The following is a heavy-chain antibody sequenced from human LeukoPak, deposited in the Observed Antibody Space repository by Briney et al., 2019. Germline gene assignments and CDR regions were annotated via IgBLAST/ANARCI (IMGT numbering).Heavy chain of an antibody. CDR2: IIPIFGTA. CDR3: ARDRQDFWSGYSNYYFDY. CDR1: GGTFSSYA. V-gene: IGHV1-69*13. D-gene: IGHD3-3*01. Sequence: SVTVSCKASGGTFSSYAISWVRQAPGQGLEWMGGIIPIFGTANYAQKFQGRVTITADESTSTAYMELSSLRSEDTAVYYCARDRQDFWSGYSNYYFDYWGQGTLVTVSS. J-gene: IGHJ4*02.